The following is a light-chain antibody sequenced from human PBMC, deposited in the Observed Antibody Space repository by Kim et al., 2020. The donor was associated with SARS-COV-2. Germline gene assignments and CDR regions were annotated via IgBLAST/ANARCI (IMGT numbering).Light chain of an antibody. CDR3: LLFNGGAPV. CDR2: NTD. V-gene: IGLV7-43*01. CDR1: AGAVTSAYY. Sequence: GETVTLTSASSAGAVTSAYYPNRFQQKPGQAPRSLIYNTDNKHSWTPARFSGSLLGGSAALTLSGVQPEDEADYYCLLFNGGAPVFGGGTQLTVL. J-gene: IGLJ2*01.